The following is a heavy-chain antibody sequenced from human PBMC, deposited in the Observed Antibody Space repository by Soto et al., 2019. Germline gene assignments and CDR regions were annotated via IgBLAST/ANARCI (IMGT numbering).Heavy chain of an antibody. V-gene: IGHV3-23*01. CDR1: GFTINSHA. CDR3: AILGGTYYAFDF. CDR2: IGPRGRDT. J-gene: IGHJ3*01. D-gene: IGHD1-26*01. Sequence: GGSLRLSCAVSGFTINSHAMGWVRQAPGKGLEWVSAIGPRGRDTYYADSVKGRFTISRDNSKNTVSLQMNGLRAEDTAVYYCAILGGTYYAFDFWGQGTLVTVSS.